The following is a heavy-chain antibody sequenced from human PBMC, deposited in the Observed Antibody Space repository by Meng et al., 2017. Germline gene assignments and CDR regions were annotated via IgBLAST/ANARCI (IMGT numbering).Heavy chain of an antibody. J-gene: IGHJ3*02. CDR2: ISSSTRYI. D-gene: IGHD6-25*01. Sequence: GRSLRLSCVASGFTFSPYTANWVRQAPGKGLEWVASISSSTRYIYYADSLRGRFTISRDHARNSLYLQMNTLRPDDTAVYYCTKGGAAGTPVTYAFDIWGQGTVVTVSS. CDR3: TKGGAAGTPVTYAFDI. CDR1: GFTFSPYT. V-gene: IGHV3-21*01.